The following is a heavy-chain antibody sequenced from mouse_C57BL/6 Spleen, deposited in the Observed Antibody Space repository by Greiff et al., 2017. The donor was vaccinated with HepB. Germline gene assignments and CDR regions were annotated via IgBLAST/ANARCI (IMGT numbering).Heavy chain of an antibody. Sequence: VQLQQSGAELVKPGASVKLSCKASGYTFTSYWMHWVKQRPGQGLEWIGMIHPNSGSTNYNEKFKSKATLTVDKSSSTAYMQLSSLTSEDSAVYYCARFDYGSSYEAWFAYWGQGTLVTVSA. D-gene: IGHD1-1*01. CDR3: ARFDYGSSYEAWFAY. CDR2: IHPNSGST. V-gene: IGHV1-64*01. J-gene: IGHJ3*01. CDR1: GYTFTSYW.